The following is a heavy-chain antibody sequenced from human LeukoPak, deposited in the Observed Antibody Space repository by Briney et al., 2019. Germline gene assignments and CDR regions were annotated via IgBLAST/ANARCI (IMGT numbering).Heavy chain of an antibody. CDR3: ARGVGSSINYYFDY. CDR2: TYYRSKWYN. V-gene: IGHV6-1*01. Sequence: SQTLSLTCAISGDSVFSNSAAWNWIRQSPSRGLEWQGRTYYRSKWYNDYAVSVKSRITINPDTSKNQLSLQLNSVTPEDTAVYYCARGVGSSINYYFDYWGQGTLVTVSS. J-gene: IGHJ4*02. D-gene: IGHD3-10*01. CDR1: GDSVFSNSAA.